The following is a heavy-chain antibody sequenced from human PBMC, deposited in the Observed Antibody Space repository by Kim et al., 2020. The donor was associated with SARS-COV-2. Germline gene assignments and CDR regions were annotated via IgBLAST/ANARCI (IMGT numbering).Heavy chain of an antibody. CDR2: ISGSGGST. J-gene: IGHJ2*01. CDR1: GFTFSSYA. D-gene: IGHD3-10*01. CDR3: ANGGHYGSGSYRRDYWYFDL. V-gene: IGHV3-23*01. Sequence: GGSLRLSCAASGFTFSSYAMSWVRQAPGKGLEWVSAISGSGGSTYYADSVKGRFTISRDNSKNTLYLQMNSLRAEDTAVYYCANGGHYGSGSYRRDYWYFDLWGRGTLVTVSS.